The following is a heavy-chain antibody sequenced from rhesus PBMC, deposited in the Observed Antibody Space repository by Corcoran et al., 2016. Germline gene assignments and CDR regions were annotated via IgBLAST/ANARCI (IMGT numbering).Heavy chain of an antibody. CDR1: GGSISDSYY. V-gene: IGHV4-160*01. J-gene: IGHJ1*01. Sequence: QVQLQESGPGLVKPSETLSLTCTVSGGSISDSYYWSWIRPPPGKGLEWMGRIYGSGGSTNYNPSLKSRVTISRDTSKNQFSLKLSSVTAADTAVYYCARVGATVEYFEFWGQGALVTVSS. D-gene: IGHD1-44*02. CDR2: IYGSGGST. CDR3: ARVGATVEYFEF.